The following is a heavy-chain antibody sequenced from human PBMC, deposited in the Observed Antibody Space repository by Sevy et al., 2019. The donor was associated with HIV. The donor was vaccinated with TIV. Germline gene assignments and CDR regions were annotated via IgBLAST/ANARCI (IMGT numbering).Heavy chain of an antibody. D-gene: IGHD3-3*01. CDR2: INHSGRT. V-gene: IGHV4-34*01. CDR3: ASLSGSTIFGVCTPFDP. J-gene: IGHJ5*02. Sequence: SETLSLTCAVYGGSFSGYYWSWIRQPPGKGLEWIGEINHSGRTNYNPSLKGRGTISVDTSKNQVSLKLSSVTAADTAVYYCASLSGSTIFGVCTPFDPWGQGTLVTVSS. CDR1: GGSFSGYY.